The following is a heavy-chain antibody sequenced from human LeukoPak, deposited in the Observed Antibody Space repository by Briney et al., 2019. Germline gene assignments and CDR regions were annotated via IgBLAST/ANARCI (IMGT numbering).Heavy chain of an antibody. CDR3: ARTPPAVTNSYYYYMDV. CDR1: GGSFSDYY. V-gene: IGHV4-34*01. CDR2: INHSGST. Sequence: SETLSLTCAVSGGSFSDYYWSWIRQPPGKGLEWIGEINHSGSTTYNPSLKSRVTISVDTSKNQFSLKLSSVTAADTAVYYCARTPPAVTNSYYYYMDVWGKGTTVTVSS. D-gene: IGHD4-17*01. J-gene: IGHJ6*03.